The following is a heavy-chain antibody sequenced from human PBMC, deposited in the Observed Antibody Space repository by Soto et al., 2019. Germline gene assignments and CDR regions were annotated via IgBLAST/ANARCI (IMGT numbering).Heavy chain of an antibody. CDR3: ARDKNYYDSSGYGEYYFDY. CDR1: GGSISSGGYY. CDR2: IYYSGST. D-gene: IGHD3-22*01. J-gene: IGHJ4*02. Sequence: QVQLQESGPGLVKPSQTLSLTCTVSGGSISSGGYYWSWIRQHPGKGLEWIGYIYYSGSTYYNPSLKSRVTISVDTSKNQFPLKLSSVTAADTAVYYCARDKNYYDSSGYGEYYFDYWGQGTLVTVSS. V-gene: IGHV4-31*03.